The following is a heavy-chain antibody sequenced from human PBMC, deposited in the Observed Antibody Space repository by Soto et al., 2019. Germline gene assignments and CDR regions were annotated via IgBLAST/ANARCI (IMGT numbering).Heavy chain of an antibody. V-gene: IGHV3-53*01. CDR3: ARAGQVGASDY. J-gene: IGHJ4*02. CDR2: IYSGGST. Sequence: LRLSCAASGFTVSSNYMSWVRQAPGKGLEWVSVIYSGGSTYYADSVKGRFTISRDNSKNTLYLQMNGLRAEDTAVYYCARAGQVGASDYWGQGTLVTVSS. CDR1: GFTVSSNY. D-gene: IGHD1-26*01.